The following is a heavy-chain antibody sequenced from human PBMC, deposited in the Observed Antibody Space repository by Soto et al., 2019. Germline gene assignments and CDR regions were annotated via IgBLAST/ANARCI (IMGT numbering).Heavy chain of an antibody. J-gene: IGHJ6*02. CDR3: AKDLRLWSKDYYYYGMDV. D-gene: IGHD5-18*01. CDR2: ISYDGSKE. V-gene: IGHV3-30*18. Sequence: QVQLVESGGGVVQPGRSLRLSCAASGFTFSSYGMHWVRQAPGKGLEWVAVISYDGSKEFDADSVKGRFTISRDNSKNTLYLQMNSLRAEDTAVYYCAKDLRLWSKDYYYYGMDVWGQGTTVTVSS. CDR1: GFTFSSYG.